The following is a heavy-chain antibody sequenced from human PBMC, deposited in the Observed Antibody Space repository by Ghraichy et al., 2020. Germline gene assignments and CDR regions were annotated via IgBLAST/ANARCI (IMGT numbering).Heavy chain of an antibody. CDR2: ISWNSGTI. D-gene: IGHD3-10*01. V-gene: IGHV3-9*01. CDR3: AKDVGYGSGSQGMDV. J-gene: IGHJ6*02. Sequence: GGSLRLSCAASGFTFDDYAMHWVRQAPGKGLEWVSGISWNSGTIGYADSVKGRFTISRDNAKNSLYLQMNSLRAEDTALYYCAKDVGYGSGSQGMDVWGQGTTVTVSS. CDR1: GFTFDDYA.